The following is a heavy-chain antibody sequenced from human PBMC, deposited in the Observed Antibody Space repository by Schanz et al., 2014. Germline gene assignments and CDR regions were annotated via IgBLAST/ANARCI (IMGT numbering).Heavy chain of an antibody. CDR1: GFTFSDYW. V-gene: IGHV3-7*01. CDR3: ARGRVLES. Sequence: EVQLVESGGGLVQPGGSLRLSCTASGFTFSDYWMSWVRQAPGKGLEWVANIKKDGSEKYYVDSVKGRFTISRDNAKNSLFLQMNSLRPEDTAVYYCARGRVLESWGQGTLXTVSS. D-gene: IGHD1-1*01. J-gene: IGHJ5*02. CDR2: IKKDGSEK.